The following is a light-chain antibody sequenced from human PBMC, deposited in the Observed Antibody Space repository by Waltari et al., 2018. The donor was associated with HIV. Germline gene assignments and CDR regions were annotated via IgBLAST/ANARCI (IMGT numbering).Light chain of an antibody. CDR3: TTHTGNDTLA. J-gene: IGLJ2*01. CDR2: RVT. V-gene: IGLV2-14*03. Sequence: QSALTQPASVSGSPGQSVTISCTGTARDVGPYNFVSWYQQHPADVPKVIIYRVTSRPSGVRPRVAGSKSGNTASLTIAGLRAEDEALYYCTTHTGNDTLAFGGGTKLTVL. CDR1: ARDVGPYNF.